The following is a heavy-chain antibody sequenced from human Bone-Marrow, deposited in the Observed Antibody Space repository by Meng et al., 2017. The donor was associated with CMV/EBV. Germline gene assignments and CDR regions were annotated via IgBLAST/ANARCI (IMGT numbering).Heavy chain of an antibody. J-gene: IGHJ4*02. V-gene: IGHV3-74*01. D-gene: IGHD3-3*01. Sequence: GESLKISCAASGFSISNYWMHWVRQVPGQGLTWVSHINKDETKTSYADSVRGRFTISRDNAKKTLFLQMDGLGADDTPVYYCASGRGFVGWSPDNWGQGKLVTVSS. CDR3: ASGRGFVGWSPDN. CDR2: INKDETKT. CDR1: GFSISNYW.